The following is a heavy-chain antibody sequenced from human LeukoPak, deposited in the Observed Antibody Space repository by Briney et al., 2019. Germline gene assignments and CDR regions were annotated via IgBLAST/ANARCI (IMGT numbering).Heavy chain of an antibody. D-gene: IGHD6-13*01. CDR3: ATDSSSWYVDYYYGMDV. Sequence: GGPLRLSCAASGFTFSSYWMSWVRQAPGKGLEWVANIKQDGSEKYYVDSVKGRFTISRDNAKNSLYLQMNSLRAEDTAVYYCATDSSSWYVDYYYGMDVWGQGTTVTVSS. J-gene: IGHJ6*02. V-gene: IGHV3-7*01. CDR1: GFTFSSYW. CDR2: IKQDGSEK.